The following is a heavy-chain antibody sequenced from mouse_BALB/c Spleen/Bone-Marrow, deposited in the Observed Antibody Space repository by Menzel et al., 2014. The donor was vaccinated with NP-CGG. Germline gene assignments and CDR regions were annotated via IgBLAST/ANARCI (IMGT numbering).Heavy chain of an antibody. D-gene: IGHD2-3*01. CDR3: ARYDYVMDY. CDR1: GYTFTNFW. J-gene: IGHJ4*01. Sequence: DLVKPGASVKLSCKASGYTFTNFWINWIKQRPGQGLEWIGRIAPGTGTTYYNEMFKGKATLTVDTSPSTAYTQLSSLSSEDSAVYFCARYDYVMDYWGQGTSVTVSS. CDR2: IAPGTGTT. V-gene: IGHV1S41*01.